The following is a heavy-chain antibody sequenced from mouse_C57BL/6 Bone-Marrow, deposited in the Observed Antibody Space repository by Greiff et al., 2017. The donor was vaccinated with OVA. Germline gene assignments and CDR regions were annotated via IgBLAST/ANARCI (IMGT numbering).Heavy chain of an antibody. CDR3: ARGNFGSSFYAMDY. Sequence: KQSVAELVRPGASVKLPCTASGFNIKNTYMHWVKQRPEQGLEWIGRIAPANDNTKYAPKFQGKATMTADTSSNTAYLQLSSLSSEDTAVYCCARGNFGSSFYAMDYWGQGTSVTVSS. D-gene: IGHD1-1*01. CDR1: GFNIKNTY. CDR2: IAPANDNT. V-gene: IGHV14-3*01. J-gene: IGHJ4*01.